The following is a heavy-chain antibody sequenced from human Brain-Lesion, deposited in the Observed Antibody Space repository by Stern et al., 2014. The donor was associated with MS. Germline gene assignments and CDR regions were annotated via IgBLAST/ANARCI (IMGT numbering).Heavy chain of an antibody. V-gene: IGHV1-2*02. Sequence: VQLVESGAEVKKPGASVKVSCKTSGYIFTGYYIHWVRQAPGQGLEWMAWINPNTGGTKYAQKFQGRVTMSRDTSISTAYVELSSLTSDDAAVYYCARDQRGITIVVVVTDYYLGMDVWGQGTTVTVSS. D-gene: IGHD3-3*01. CDR2: INPNTGGT. CDR1: GYIFTGYY. J-gene: IGHJ6*02. CDR3: ARDQRGITIVVVVTDYYLGMDV.